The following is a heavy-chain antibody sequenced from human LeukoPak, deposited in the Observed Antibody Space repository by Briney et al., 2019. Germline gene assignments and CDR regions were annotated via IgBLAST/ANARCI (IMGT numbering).Heavy chain of an antibody. V-gene: IGHV4-34*01. Sequence: SETLSLTCAVYGGSFSGYYWSWIRQPPGKGLEWIGEINHSGSTNYNPSLKSRVTISVETSKNQFSLKLSSVTAADTAVYYCARGYYYDRSFDYWGQGTLVTVSS. CDR3: ARGYYYDRSFDY. J-gene: IGHJ4*02. CDR1: GGSFSGYY. D-gene: IGHD3-22*01. CDR2: INHSGST.